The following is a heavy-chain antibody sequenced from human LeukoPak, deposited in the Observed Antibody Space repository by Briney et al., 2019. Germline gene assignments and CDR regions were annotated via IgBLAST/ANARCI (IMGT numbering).Heavy chain of an antibody. CDR1: GGTFSGYT. Sequence: GSSVKVSCKASGGTFSGYTISWVRQAPGQGLEWMGRIIPILGIANYAQKFQGRVTITADKSTSTAYMELSSLRSEDTAVYYCARDNQYCGGDCYLGAFDIWGQGTMVTVSS. J-gene: IGHJ3*02. D-gene: IGHD2-21*01. CDR2: IIPILGIA. V-gene: IGHV1-69*04. CDR3: ARDNQYCGGDCYLGAFDI.